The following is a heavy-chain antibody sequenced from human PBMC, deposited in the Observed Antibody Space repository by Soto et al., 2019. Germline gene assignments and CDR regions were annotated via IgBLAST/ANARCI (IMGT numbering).Heavy chain of an antibody. V-gene: IGHV3-21*01. CDR3: ARDLDDFWSGYSVY. CDR1: ELTLSSYS. J-gene: IGHJ4*02. Sequence: PGGSLRISCAASELTLSSYSMNWVRKAPGKGLEWVSSISSRSSYIYYADSVKGRFTISRDNAKNSLYLQMNSLRAEDTAVYYCARDLDDFWSGYSVYSGQGTLVNVSS. D-gene: IGHD3-3*01. CDR2: ISSRSSYI.